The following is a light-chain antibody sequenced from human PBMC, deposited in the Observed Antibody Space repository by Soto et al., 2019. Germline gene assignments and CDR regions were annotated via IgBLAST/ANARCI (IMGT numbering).Light chain of an antibody. V-gene: IGKV3-20*01. CDR1: QSISSTY. CDR3: QQYSGSPPLT. J-gene: IGKJ4*01. CDR2: GAS. Sequence: ENVLTQSPGTLSLSPGERATLSCRASQSISSTYLARYQQKPGQPPRLLMYGASNRATGIPDRFSGSESGTDFTLTISRLEPEDFAVYYCQQYSGSPPLTFGGGTKVEIK.